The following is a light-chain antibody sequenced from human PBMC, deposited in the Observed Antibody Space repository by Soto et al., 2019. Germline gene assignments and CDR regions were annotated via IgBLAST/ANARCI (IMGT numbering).Light chain of an antibody. V-gene: IGKV3-11*01. CDR2: DAS. CDR3: QQRSNWPPYT. CDR1: QSVSTS. J-gene: IGKJ2*01. Sequence: ESVLTQSPATLYLSPGETATPSCRASQSVSTSFAWYQQKPGQAPRLLIYDASNRATGIPDRFSGSGSGTDFTLTISSLEPEDFAVYYCQQRSNWPPYTFGQGTKLEIK.